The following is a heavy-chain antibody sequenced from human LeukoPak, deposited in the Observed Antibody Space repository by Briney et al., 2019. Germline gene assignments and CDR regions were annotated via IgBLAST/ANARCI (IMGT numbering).Heavy chain of an antibody. D-gene: IGHD6-19*01. V-gene: IGHV4-59*01. CDR1: GGSISSYY. CDR2: IYYSGST. J-gene: IGHJ5*02. Sequence: PSETLSLTCTVSGGSISSYYWSWIRQPPGKGLEWIGYIYYSGSTNYNPSLKSRVTISVDTSKNQFSLKLSSVTAADTAVYYCARFGYSSGFDPWGQGTLVTVSS. CDR3: ARFGYSSGFDP.